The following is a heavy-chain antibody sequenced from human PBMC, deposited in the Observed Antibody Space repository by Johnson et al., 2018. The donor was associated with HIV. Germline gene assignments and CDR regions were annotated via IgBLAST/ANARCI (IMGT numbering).Heavy chain of an antibody. CDR2: TNNDGSTT. CDR3: ARGGITMIVVVISPPDAFDI. V-gene: IGHV3-74*01. D-gene: IGHD3-22*01. J-gene: IGHJ3*02. CDR1: GFTVSSNE. Sequence: VQLVESGGVLVQPGGSLRLSCAASGFTVSSNEMSWVRQAPGKGLVWVSRTNNDGSTTTYADSVQGRCTVPRDKVKHTLHLQMNSLSAEDTAVYYCARGGITMIVVVISPPDAFDIWGQGTMVTVSS.